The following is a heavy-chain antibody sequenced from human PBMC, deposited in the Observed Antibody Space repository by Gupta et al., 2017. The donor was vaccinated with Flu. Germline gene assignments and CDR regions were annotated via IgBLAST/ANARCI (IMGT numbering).Heavy chain of an antibody. J-gene: IGHJ4*02. CDR3: ATDNTGYDSAPYFDH. V-gene: IGHV3-15*01. CDR2: IRSNFDGGTT. CDR1: GFEFFNAW. D-gene: IGHD5-12*01. Sequence: QLVESGGGLVEPGGSLRLSCAASGFEFFNAWMNWVRPAPGKGLEWVGRIRSNFDGGTTDYAAPVKGRFSISRDDSGNRLYLQMTSLKTEDTAVYYCATDNTGYDSAPYFDHWGQGTLVTVSS.